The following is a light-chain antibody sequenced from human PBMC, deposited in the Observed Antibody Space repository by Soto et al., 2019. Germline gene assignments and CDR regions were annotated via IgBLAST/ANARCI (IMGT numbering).Light chain of an antibody. CDR3: CSYAGSSTSWV. V-gene: IGLV2-23*01. CDR1: ISDVGSYDL. J-gene: IGLJ3*02. Sequence: QSALTQPASVSGSPGQSITISCTGTISDVGSYDLVSWYQQHPGKAPKLMIYEGSKRPSGVSSRFSGSKSGNTASLTISGLQAEDEAYYYCCSYAGSSTSWVFGGGTKVTVL. CDR2: EGS.